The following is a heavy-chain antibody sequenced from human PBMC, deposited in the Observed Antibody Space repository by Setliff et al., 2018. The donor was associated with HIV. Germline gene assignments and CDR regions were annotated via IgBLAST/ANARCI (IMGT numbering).Heavy chain of an antibody. CDR3: ARDEGVVAATETYYYNGLDV. V-gene: IGHV4-31*03. CDR2: IYYSGST. Sequence: PSETLSLTSTVSGGSITSGTYYWNWIRQHPGKGLEWIGYIYYSGSTNYNPSLKSRITISVDTCKNQFSLTLNSVTAADAAVYYCARDEGVVAATETYYYNGLDVWGQGTTVTVSS. J-gene: IGHJ6*02. D-gene: IGHD2-15*01. CDR1: GGSITSGTYY.